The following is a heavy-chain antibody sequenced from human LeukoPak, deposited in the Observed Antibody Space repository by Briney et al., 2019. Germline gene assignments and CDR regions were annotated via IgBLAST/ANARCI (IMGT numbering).Heavy chain of an antibody. J-gene: IGHJ4*02. D-gene: IGHD6-13*01. Sequence: GGSLRLSCAASGFTFDDYGMSWVRQAPGKGLEWVSAINWNGGSTGYADSVKGRFTISRDNAKNSLYLQMNSLRVEDTAVYYCARETPDSSSWTVFDYWGQGTLVTVSS. CDR1: GFTFDDYG. CDR3: ARETPDSSSWTVFDY. CDR2: INWNGGST. V-gene: IGHV3-20*04.